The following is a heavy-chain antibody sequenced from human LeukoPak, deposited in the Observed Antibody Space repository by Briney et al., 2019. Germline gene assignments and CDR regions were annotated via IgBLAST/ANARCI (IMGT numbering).Heavy chain of an antibody. J-gene: IGHJ1*01. Sequence: SETLSLTCTVSGGSISGYYWSWTRQPPGKGLEWMGYMYYSGSATYNPSLKSRVTFSVDTSKNQFSLKLSSVTAADTAVYYCVRGNTVFQHWGQGTLVTVSS. CDR1: GGSISGYY. CDR2: MYYSGSA. D-gene: IGHD4-23*01. CDR3: VRGNTVFQH. V-gene: IGHV4-59*08.